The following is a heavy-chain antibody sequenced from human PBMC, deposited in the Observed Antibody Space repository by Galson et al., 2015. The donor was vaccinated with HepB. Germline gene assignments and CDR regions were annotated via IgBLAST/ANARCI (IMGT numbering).Heavy chain of an antibody. CDR3: ATAAVLELLSAKCYFDY. D-gene: IGHD3-3*01. Sequence: SVKVSCKVSGYTLTELSMHWVRQAPGKGLEWMGGFDPEDGETIYAQKFQGRVTMTEDTSTDTAYMELSSLRSEDTAVYYCATAAVLELLSAKCYFDYWGQGTPVTVSS. V-gene: IGHV1-24*01. CDR1: GYTLTELS. J-gene: IGHJ4*02. CDR2: FDPEDGET.